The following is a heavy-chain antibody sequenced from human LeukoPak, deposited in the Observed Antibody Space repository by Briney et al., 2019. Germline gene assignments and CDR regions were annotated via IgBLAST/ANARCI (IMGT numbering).Heavy chain of an antibody. Sequence: SETLSLTCSVSGGSINRHYWSWIRQSPGKGLEWIGYVFNGGSTNYNPSLKSRVTMSLDTSRAQFSLRLSSVTAAHTAIYYCASRPAGSTWYGVFDFWSQGTLVTVSS. J-gene: IGHJ4*02. CDR1: GGSINRHY. CDR3: ASRPAGSTWYGVFDF. V-gene: IGHV4-59*11. CDR2: VFNGGST. D-gene: IGHD6-13*01.